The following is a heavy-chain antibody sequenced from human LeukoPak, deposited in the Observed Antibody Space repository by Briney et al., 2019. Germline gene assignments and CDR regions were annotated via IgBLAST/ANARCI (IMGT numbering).Heavy chain of an antibody. J-gene: IGHJ5*02. Sequence: ASVKVSCKASGYTFTSYYMHWGRQAPGHGLEWMGIINPSGGSTSYAQKFQGRVTMSTDTSTSTVYMELSSLRSEDTAVYYCARSQFDSSGYDNWFDPWGQGTLVTVPS. CDR2: INPSGGST. D-gene: IGHD3-22*01. CDR1: GYTFTSYY. V-gene: IGHV1-46*01. CDR3: ARSQFDSSGYDNWFDP.